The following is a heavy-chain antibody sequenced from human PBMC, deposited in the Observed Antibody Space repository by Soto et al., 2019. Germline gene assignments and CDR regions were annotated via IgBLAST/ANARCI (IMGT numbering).Heavy chain of an antibody. J-gene: IGHJ4*02. Sequence: GGSLRLSCAASGFTFSSYATGWVRQAPGKGLEWVSAISGSGGSTYYADSVKGRFTISRDNSKNTLYLQMNSLRAEDTAVYYCAKDAHSGRTGLLRYWGQGTLVTVSS. CDR2: ISGSGGST. D-gene: IGHD1-26*01. CDR1: GFTFSSYA. V-gene: IGHV3-23*01. CDR3: AKDAHSGRTGLLRY.